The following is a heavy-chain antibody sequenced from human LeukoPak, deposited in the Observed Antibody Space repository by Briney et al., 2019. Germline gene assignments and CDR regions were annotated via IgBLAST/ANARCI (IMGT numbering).Heavy chain of an antibody. Sequence: PSETLSLTCTVSGGSISSYYWSWIRQPPGKGLEWIGYIYYSGSTNYNPSLKSRVTISVDTSKNQFSLKLSSVTAADTAVYYCARVINPNYYYYMDVWGKGTTVTVSS. CDR3: ARVINPNYYYYMDV. CDR1: GGSISSYY. V-gene: IGHV4-59*01. D-gene: IGHD2/OR15-2a*01. CDR2: IYYSGST. J-gene: IGHJ6*03.